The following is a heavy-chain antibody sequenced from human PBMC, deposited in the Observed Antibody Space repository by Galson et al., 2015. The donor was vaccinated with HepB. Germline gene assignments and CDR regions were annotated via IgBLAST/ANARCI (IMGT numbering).Heavy chain of an antibody. D-gene: IGHD5-12*01. CDR3: AKDLGLRPGGPYYFDY. V-gene: IGHV3-23*01. CDR2: VSGSGAST. Sequence: SLRLSCAASGFTFSTNDMAWVRQAPGEGLEWVSSVSGSGASTYSADSVKGRFTISRDNSKNTLYLQMNSMRAGDTAIYYCAKDLGLRPGGPYYFDYWGQGSLVTVSS. J-gene: IGHJ4*02. CDR1: GFTFSTND.